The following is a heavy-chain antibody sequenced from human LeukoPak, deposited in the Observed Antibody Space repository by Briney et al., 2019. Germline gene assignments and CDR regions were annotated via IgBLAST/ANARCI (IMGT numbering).Heavy chain of an antibody. Sequence: ASVKVSCKASGYSFSGHYMHWVRQAPGQGLEWMGIINPSGGSTSYAQKFQGRVTMTRDMSTSTVYMELSSLRSEDTAVYYCARAKRMGPRLWNMSLGYWGQGTLVTVSS. J-gene: IGHJ4*02. CDR1: GYSFSGHY. D-gene: IGHD4/OR15-4a*01. V-gene: IGHV1-46*01. CDR2: INPSGGST. CDR3: ARAKRMGPRLWNMSLGY.